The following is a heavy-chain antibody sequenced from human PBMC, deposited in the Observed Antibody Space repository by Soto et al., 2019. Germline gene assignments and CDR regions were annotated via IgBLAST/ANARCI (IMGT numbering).Heavy chain of an antibody. CDR3: AREGYTFGRYDY. CDR2: ISYSGTT. Sequence: PSETLSLTCTVSGGSLSSYYWSWIRRPPGMGLEWIASISYSGTTNYNSSLKSRVTISIDTSKNQFSLKFNSVTAADTAVYYCAREGYTFGRYDYWGQGALVTVSS. V-gene: IGHV4-59*01. CDR1: GGSLSSYY. D-gene: IGHD5-18*01. J-gene: IGHJ4*02.